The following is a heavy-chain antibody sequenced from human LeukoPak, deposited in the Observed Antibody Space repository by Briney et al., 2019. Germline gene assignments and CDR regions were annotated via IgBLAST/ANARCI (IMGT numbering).Heavy chain of an antibody. Sequence: ASVKVSCKASGYTFTGYNMHWVRQAPGQGLEWMGWINPNSGGTNYAQKFQGRVTMTRDTSISTAYMELSRLRSDDTAVYYCARRYCSGGSCPRHWFDPWGQGTLVTVSS. V-gene: IGHV1-2*02. CDR3: ARRYCSGGSCPRHWFDP. CDR1: GYTFTGYN. D-gene: IGHD2-15*01. J-gene: IGHJ5*02. CDR2: INPNSGGT.